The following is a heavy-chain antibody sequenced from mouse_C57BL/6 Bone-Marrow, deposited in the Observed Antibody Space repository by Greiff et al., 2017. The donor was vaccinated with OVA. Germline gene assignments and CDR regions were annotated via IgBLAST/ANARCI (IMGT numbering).Heavy chain of an antibody. D-gene: IGHD1-1*01. V-gene: IGHV1-53*01. J-gene: IGHJ1*03. Sequence: QVQLKQPGTELVKPGASVKLSCKASGYTFTSYWMHWVKQRPGQGLEWIGNINPSNGGTNYNEKFKSKATLTVDKSSSTAYMQLSSLTSEDSAVYYGARSHYYGSSSGYFDFWGTGTTVTVSA. CDR3: ARSHYYGSSSGYFDF. CDR1: GYTFTSYW. CDR2: INPSNGGT.